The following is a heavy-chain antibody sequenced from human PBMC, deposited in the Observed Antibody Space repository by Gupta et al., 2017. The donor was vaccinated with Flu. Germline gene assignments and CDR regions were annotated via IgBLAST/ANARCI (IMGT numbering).Heavy chain of an antibody. CDR1: GYY. D-gene: IGHD3-22*01. CDR2: INPNNGGT. CDR3: ARSAGTWDSNMQNDH. Sequence: GYYLHWIRQAPGQGLEWMGWINPNNGGTIYAQKFQGRVTMTRDTSISTVYMELSRLRSDDTAMYYCARSAGTWDSNMQNDHWGQGTLVTVSA. V-gene: IGHV1-2*02. J-gene: IGHJ4*02.